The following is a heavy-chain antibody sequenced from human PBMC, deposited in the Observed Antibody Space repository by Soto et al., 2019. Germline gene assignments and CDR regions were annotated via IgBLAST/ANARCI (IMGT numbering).Heavy chain of an antibody. CDR3: AKNWNWGSLVH. Sequence: ETLSLTCTVSGGSIASSLYYWGWVRQSPGKGLEWIESIYYSGSTNYNPSLKSRVTISVDTPKNQFSLKLSSVTAADTAVYYCAKNWNWGSLVHWGQGTLVTVSS. D-gene: IGHD7-27*01. CDR2: IYYSGST. V-gene: IGHV4-39*01. CDR1: GGSIASSLYY. J-gene: IGHJ4*02.